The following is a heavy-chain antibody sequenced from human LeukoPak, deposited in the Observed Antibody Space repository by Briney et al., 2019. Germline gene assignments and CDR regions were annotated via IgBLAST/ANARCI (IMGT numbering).Heavy chain of an antibody. J-gene: IGHJ4*02. CDR1: GDTFSSYY. Sequence: ASVKVSCKASGDTFSSYYMHWVRQAPGQGLEWMGRINPSGGSTTYAQKFQGRVTMTRDTSTSTVYMELSSLRSEDTAVYYCARGGVLRFLEHLDYWGQGTLVTVSS. V-gene: IGHV1-46*01. D-gene: IGHD3-3*01. CDR3: ARGGVLRFLEHLDY. CDR2: INPSGGST.